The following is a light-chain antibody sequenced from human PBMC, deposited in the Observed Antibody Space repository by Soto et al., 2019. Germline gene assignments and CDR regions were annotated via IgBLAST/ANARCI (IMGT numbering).Light chain of an antibody. V-gene: IGKV3-15*01. CDR2: GAS. J-gene: IGKJ2*01. Sequence: EIVMTQSPSTLSVSPGERATLSCRASQSVSSNLAWYQQKPGQAPRLLIYGASTRATGIPARFSGSGSGTEVTPTISSLQSEDVAVYYCQQYNNWPPYTFGQGTKLEIK. CDR1: QSVSSN. CDR3: QQYNNWPPYT.